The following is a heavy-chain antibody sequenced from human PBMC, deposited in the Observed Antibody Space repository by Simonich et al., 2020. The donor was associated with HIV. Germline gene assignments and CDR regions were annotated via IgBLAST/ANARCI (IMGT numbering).Heavy chain of an antibody. Sequence: QVQLVQSGAEVKKPGASVKVSCKASGYTFTSYGISWVRQAPGQGLEWMGWINTNTGNPTYAKGCTGRFVFSLDTSVSTSYLQISSLKAEDTAVYYCARDGRYYGMDVWGQGTTVTVSS. J-gene: IGHJ6*02. V-gene: IGHV7-4-1*02. CDR2: INTNTGNP. CDR1: GYTFTSYG. CDR3: ARDGRYYGMDV.